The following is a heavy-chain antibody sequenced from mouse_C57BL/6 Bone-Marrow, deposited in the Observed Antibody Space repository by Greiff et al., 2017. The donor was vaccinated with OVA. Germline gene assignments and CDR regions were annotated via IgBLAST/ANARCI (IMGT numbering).Heavy chain of an antibody. CDR2: ISDGGSYT. V-gene: IGHV5-4*03. CDR3: ARGDTYYFDY. Sequence: EVKVVESGGGLVKPGGSLKLSCAASGFTFSSYAMSWVRQTPEKRLEWVATISDGGSYTYYPDNVKGRFTISRDNAKNNLYLQMSHLKSEDTAMYYCARGDTYYFDYWGQGTTLTVSS. CDR1: GFTFSSYA. J-gene: IGHJ2*01. D-gene: IGHD5-1-1*01.